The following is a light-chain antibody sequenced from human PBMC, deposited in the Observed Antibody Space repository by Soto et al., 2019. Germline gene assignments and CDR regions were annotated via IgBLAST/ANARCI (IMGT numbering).Light chain of an antibody. CDR2: AAS. CDR3: QQRSNSPPA. Sequence: EIVLTQSPATLSFSLGERATLSCRASESVSRNLAWYQQKPGQAPRLLVYAASNMATGTPARFSGSGSGTDFTLTITSLEPEDLAIYYCQQRSNSPPAFGGGTKVEL. J-gene: IGKJ4*01. CDR1: ESVSRN. V-gene: IGKV3-11*01.